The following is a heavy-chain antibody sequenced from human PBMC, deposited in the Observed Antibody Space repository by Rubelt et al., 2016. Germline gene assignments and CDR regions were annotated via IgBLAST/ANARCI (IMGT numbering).Heavy chain of an antibody. CDR2: IRSKAYGGPT. Sequence: GRGLEWVGFIRSKAYGGPTEYAASVKGRFTISRDDSKSIAYLQMNSLKTEDTAVCYCTRMWPRYYDSSGRISPPNDYWGQRTLVTVSS. CDR3: TRMWPRYYDSSGRISPPNDY. D-gene: IGHD3-22*01. V-gene: IGHV3-49*02. J-gene: IGHJ4*02.